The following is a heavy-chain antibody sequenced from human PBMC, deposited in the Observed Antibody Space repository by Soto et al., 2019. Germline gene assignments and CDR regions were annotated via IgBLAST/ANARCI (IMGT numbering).Heavy chain of an antibody. D-gene: IGHD6-25*01. V-gene: IGHV4-59*01. CDR1: GDSISPYS. CDR3: ARKGAAASYAHYYMDV. CDR2: VYYSGNT. Sequence: SETMSLTRTVSGDSISPYSWSWIRQPPGKGLEWIGYVYYSGNTNYNPSLESRVTISVDTSRNRFSLNLTSATAADTAVYYCARKGAAASYAHYYMDVWGRGTAVTVSS. J-gene: IGHJ6*03.